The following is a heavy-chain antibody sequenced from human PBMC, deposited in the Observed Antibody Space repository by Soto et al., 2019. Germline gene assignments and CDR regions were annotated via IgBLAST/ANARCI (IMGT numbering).Heavy chain of an antibody. Sequence: GESLKISCKGSGYSLTSYWITWVRQMPGKGLEWMGRIDPSDSYTNYSPSFQGHVTMSVDKSINTAYLQWSSLKASDTAIYYCARDTGIGGWFDPWGQGSLVTVSS. V-gene: IGHV5-10-1*01. CDR2: IDPSDSYT. CDR1: GYSLTSYW. J-gene: IGHJ5*02. CDR3: ARDTGIGGWFDP. D-gene: IGHD2-2*02.